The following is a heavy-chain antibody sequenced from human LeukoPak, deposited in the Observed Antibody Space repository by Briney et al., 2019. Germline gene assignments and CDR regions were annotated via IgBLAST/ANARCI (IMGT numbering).Heavy chain of an antibody. D-gene: IGHD1-26*01. CDR1: GFTVSSNY. Sequence: GGSLRLSCAASGFTVSSNYMSWVRQAPGKGLEWVAVISYDGSHKYYADSVKGRFTISRDNSKNTLYLQMNSLRAEDTAVYYCASPPRIVGATYFDYWGQGTLVTVSS. V-gene: IGHV3-30-3*01. CDR3: ASPPRIVGATYFDY. CDR2: ISYDGSHK. J-gene: IGHJ4*02.